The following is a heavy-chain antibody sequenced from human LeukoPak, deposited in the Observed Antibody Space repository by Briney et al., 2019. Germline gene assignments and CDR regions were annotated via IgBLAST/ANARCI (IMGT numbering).Heavy chain of an antibody. CDR1: GFTFSSYS. D-gene: IGHD2/OR15-2a*01. CDR3: TTGELGGKY. V-gene: IGHV3-48*02. J-gene: IGHJ4*02. Sequence: GGSLRLSCAASGFTFSSYSMNWVRQAPGKGLEWISYISSSSSSIYYAGSVKGRFTISRDNAKKSLYLQMNSLRDEDTAVYYCTTGELGGKYWGQGTLVTVSS. CDR2: ISSSSSSI.